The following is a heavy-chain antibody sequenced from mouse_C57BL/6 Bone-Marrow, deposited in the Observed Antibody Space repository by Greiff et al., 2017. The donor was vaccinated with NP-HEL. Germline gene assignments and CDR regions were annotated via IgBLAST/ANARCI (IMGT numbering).Heavy chain of an antibody. CDR2: IEPNSGGT. J-gene: IGHJ3*01. CDR3: ARSPGSSYLWFAY. CDR1: GHNFTSYW. Sequence: QVQLQQPGAELVKPGALVKLLRKASGHNFTSYWKQRVKQRPGRGPGGVGRIEPNSGGTKDKEKFQSTATLTVYKPSSTAYMQLSSLTSEDSAVYYCARSPGSSYLWFAYWGQGTLVTVSA. V-gene: IGHV1-72*01. D-gene: IGHD1-1*01.